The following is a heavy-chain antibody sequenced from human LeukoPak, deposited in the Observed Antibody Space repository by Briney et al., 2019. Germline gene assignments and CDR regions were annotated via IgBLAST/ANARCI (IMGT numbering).Heavy chain of an antibody. J-gene: IGHJ4*02. CDR3: ANVYYFGSGTYESRYFDY. CDR2: ISGSGGST. CDR1: GFTFSSYA. V-gene: IGHV3-23*01. Sequence: AGSLRLSCAASGFTFSSYAMSWVRQAPGKGLEWVSAISGSGGSTYYADSVKGRFTISRDNSKNTLYLQMNSLRAEDTAVYYCANVYYFGSGTYESRYFDYWGQGTLVTVSS. D-gene: IGHD3-10*01.